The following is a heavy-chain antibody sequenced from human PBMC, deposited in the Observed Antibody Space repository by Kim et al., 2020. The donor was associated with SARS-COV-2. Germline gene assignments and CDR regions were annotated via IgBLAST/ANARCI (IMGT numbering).Heavy chain of an antibody. J-gene: IGHJ4*02. CDR3: ARGLARDYYFDY. V-gene: IGHV1-18*01. Sequence: NYEQKLQGRVTMTTDTSTSTAYMELRSLRSDDTAVYYCARGLARDYYFDYWGQGTLVTVSS. D-gene: IGHD3-10*01.